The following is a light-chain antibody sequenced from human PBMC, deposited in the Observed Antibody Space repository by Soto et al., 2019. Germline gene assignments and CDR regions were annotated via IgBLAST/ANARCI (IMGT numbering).Light chain of an antibody. J-gene: IGLJ3*02. CDR1: SSDVGTYDL. CDR3: CSFAGSNSWV. Sequence: QSALTQPASVSESPGQSITISCTGSSSDVGTYDLVSWYQHHPGAAPKLMIYEATRRPSGISNRFSGSKSGNTASLTISGLQAEDEADYYCCSFAGSNSWVFGGGTKLTVL. V-gene: IGLV2-23*01. CDR2: EAT.